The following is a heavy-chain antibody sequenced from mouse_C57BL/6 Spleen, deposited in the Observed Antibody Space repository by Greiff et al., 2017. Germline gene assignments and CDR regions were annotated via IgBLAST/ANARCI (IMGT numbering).Heavy chain of an antibody. V-gene: IGHV1-26*01. Sequence: EVQLQQSGPELVKPGASVKISCKASGYTFTDYYMNWVKQSHGKSLEWIGDLNPNNGGTSYNQKFKGKATLTVAKSSSTAYMELRSLTSEDSAVYYCAAYDGYAMDYWGQGTSVTGSS. D-gene: IGHD2-3*01. CDR1: GYTFTDYY. CDR3: AAYDGYAMDY. J-gene: IGHJ4*01. CDR2: LNPNNGGT.